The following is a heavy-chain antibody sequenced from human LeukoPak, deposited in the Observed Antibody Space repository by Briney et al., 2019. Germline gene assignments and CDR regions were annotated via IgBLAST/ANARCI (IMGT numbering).Heavy chain of an antibody. CDR3: ARGAETYGDYVVFDY. J-gene: IGHJ4*02. D-gene: IGHD4-17*01. Sequence: GGSLRLSCAASGFTFSSYSMNWVRQAPGKGLEWVSSISSSSSYIYYADSVKGRFTISRDNAKNSLYLQMNSLRAEDTAVYYCARGAETYGDYVVFDYWGQGTLVTVSS. V-gene: IGHV3-21*01. CDR2: ISSSSSYI. CDR1: GFTFSSYS.